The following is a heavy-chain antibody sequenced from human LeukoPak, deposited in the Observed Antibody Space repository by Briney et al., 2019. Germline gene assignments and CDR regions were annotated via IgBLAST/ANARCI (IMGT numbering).Heavy chain of an antibody. CDR2: IYSGGST. V-gene: IGHV3-53*01. CDR3: ASTEAYDYVWGSYRFSY. D-gene: IGHD3-16*02. J-gene: IGHJ4*02. Sequence: GGSLRLSCAASGFTLSSNYMSWVRQAPGKGLEWVSVIYSGGSTYYADSVKGRFTISRDNSKNTLYLQMNSLRAEDTAVYYCASTEAYDYVWGSYRFSYWGQGTLVTVSS. CDR1: GFTLSSNY.